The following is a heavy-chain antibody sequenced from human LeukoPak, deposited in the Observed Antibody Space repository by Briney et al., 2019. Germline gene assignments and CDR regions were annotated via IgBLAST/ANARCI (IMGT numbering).Heavy chain of an antibody. J-gene: IGHJ3*02. V-gene: IGHV6-1*01. CDR1: GDSVSSNSVA. CDR2: TYYRSKWYS. CDR3: ARKVVNGPFDI. Sequence: SQTLSLTCAVSGDSVSSNSVAWNWIRQSPSRGLEWLGRTYYRSKWYSDSAVSVKSRITVTPDTSKNQFSPQLNSVTPEDTAVYYCARKVVNGPFDIWGQGTMVTVSS. D-gene: IGHD3-22*01.